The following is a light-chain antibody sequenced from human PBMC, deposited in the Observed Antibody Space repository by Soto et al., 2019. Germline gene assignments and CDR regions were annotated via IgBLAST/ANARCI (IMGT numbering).Light chain of an antibody. Sequence: EIVLTQSPATLSLSPGERATLSCRASQSVSSYLAWYQQKPGQAPRLLIYDASNRATGIPDRFSGSGSGTDFTLTISRLEPEDFAVYYCQQYGSSPGTFGQGTKVDIK. J-gene: IGKJ1*01. CDR2: DAS. CDR1: QSVSSY. V-gene: IGKV3-20*01. CDR3: QQYGSSPGT.